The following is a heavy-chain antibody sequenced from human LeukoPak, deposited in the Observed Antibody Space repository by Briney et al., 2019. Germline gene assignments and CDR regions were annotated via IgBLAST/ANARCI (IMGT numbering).Heavy chain of an antibody. Sequence: GGSLRLSCAASGFTFSSYAMSWVRQAPGNGLEWVSAISGSGGSTYYADSVKGRFTISSANSKNTLYLQMNSLRAEDTAVYYCAKGSVLRYFDWLLVFDYWGQGTLVTVSS. V-gene: IGHV3-23*01. CDR1: GFTFSSYA. J-gene: IGHJ4*02. CDR3: AKGSVLRYFDWLLVFDY. CDR2: ISGSGGST. D-gene: IGHD3-9*01.